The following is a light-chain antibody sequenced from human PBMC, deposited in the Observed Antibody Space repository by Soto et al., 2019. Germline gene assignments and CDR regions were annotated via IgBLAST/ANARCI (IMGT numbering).Light chain of an antibody. Sequence: DIQMIQSNSALSASVGDRVVITCRASQNINRGLAWYQQKPGEAPKLLIFKASTAHGGVLSRFSGSGAGTDFSLTISSLQPDDFATYYCQQYDSFLRTFGQGTKVDIK. CDR2: KAS. V-gene: IGKV1-5*03. J-gene: IGKJ1*01. CDR1: QNINRG. CDR3: QQYDSFLRT.